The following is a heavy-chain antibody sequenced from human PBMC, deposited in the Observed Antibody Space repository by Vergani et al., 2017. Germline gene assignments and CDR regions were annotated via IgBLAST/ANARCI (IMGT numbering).Heavy chain of an antibody. Sequence: QVQLQESGPGLVKPSQTLSLTCTVSGGSISSGGYYWSWIRQHPGKGLEWIGYIYYSGSTYYNPSLKSRVTISVDTSKNQFSLKLSSVTAAATAVYYCARDYMANGFGELYYWGQGTLVTVSS. V-gene: IGHV4-31*03. CDR2: IYYSGST. CDR1: GGSISSGGYY. J-gene: IGHJ4*02. CDR3: ARDYMANGFGELYY. D-gene: IGHD3-10*01.